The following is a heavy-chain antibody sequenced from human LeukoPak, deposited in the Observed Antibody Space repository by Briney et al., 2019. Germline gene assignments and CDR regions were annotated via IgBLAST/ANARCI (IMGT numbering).Heavy chain of an antibody. CDR3: ARAGYDFWSGYHHFDY. J-gene: IGHJ4*02. D-gene: IGHD3-3*01. CDR2: ISAYNGNT. Sequence: GASVKVSCKASGYTFTSYGISWVRQAPGQGLEWMGWISAYNGNTNYAQKLQGRVTMTTDTSTSTAYMELRSLRSDDTAVYYCARAGYDFWSGYHHFDYWGQGTLVTVSS. V-gene: IGHV1-18*01. CDR1: GYTFTSYG.